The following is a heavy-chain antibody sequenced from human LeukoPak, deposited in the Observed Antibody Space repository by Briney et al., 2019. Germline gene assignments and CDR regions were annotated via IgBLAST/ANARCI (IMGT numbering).Heavy chain of an antibody. CDR3: ARDRYYYDSSGYSNWFDP. D-gene: IGHD3-22*01. CDR2: IYYSGST. CDR1: GGSISSYY. V-gene: IGHV4-59*01. Sequence: SETLSFTCTVSGGSISSYYWSWIRQPPGKGLEWIGYIYYSGSTNYNPSLKSRVTISVDTSKNQFSLKLSSVTAADTAVYYCARDRYYYDSSGYSNWFDPWGQGTLVTVSS. J-gene: IGHJ5*02.